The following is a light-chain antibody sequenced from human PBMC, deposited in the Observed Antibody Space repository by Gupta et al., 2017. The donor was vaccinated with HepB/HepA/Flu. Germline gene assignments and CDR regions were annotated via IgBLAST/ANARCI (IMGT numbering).Light chain of an antibody. Sequence: DIQMTQSPSSLSASVGDRVTITCQASQEITNYLNWYQQKPGKVPKFLIYDASNLDTGVPSRISGSGSATDITFIISIRHPEDFATYYCQRKDNFPWTFGPGTKVAIK. J-gene: IGKJ1*01. CDR2: DAS. CDR1: QEITNY. V-gene: IGKV1-33*01. CDR3: QRKDNFPWT.